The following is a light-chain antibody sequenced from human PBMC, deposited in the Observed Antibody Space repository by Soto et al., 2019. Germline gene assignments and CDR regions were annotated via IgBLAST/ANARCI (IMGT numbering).Light chain of an antibody. Sequence: EIVLTQSPATLSLSPGERATLSCRASQSVSSYLAWYQQKPGQAPRLLIYASSRRATDIPDRFSGSGSGTDFTLTISRLEPEDFAVYYCQHYINSPWTFGQGTKVDIK. V-gene: IGKV3-11*01. CDR1: QSVSSY. CDR2: ASS. CDR3: QHYINSPWT. J-gene: IGKJ1*01.